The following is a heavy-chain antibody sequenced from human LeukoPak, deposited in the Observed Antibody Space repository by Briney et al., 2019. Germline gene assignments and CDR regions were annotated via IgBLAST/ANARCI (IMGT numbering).Heavy chain of an antibody. CDR2: ISGSSSYI. J-gene: IGHJ4*02. V-gene: IGHV3-21*01. CDR1: GFTFSSYG. Sequence: GGSLRLSCAASGFTFSSYGMNWVCQAPGKGLEWVSSISGSSSYIYYADSVKGRFSISRDNAKNSLYLQMNSLRAEDTAVYYCARDLLGWELHYFDYWGQGTLVTVSS. CDR3: ARDLLGWELHYFDY. D-gene: IGHD1-26*01.